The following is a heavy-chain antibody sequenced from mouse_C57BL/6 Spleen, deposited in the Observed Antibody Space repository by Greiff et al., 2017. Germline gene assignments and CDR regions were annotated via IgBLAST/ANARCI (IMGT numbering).Heavy chain of an antibody. CDR2: IDPSDSYT. Sequence: QVQLQQSGAELVMPGASVKLSCKASGYTFTSYWMHWVKQRPGQGLEWIGEIDPSDSYTNYNQKFKGKSTLTVDKSSSTAYMQLSSLTSEDSAVYYCAITTVAAGNFDYWGQGTTLTVSS. CDR1: GYTFTSYW. CDR3: AITTVAAGNFDY. V-gene: IGHV1-69*01. D-gene: IGHD1-1*01. J-gene: IGHJ2*01.